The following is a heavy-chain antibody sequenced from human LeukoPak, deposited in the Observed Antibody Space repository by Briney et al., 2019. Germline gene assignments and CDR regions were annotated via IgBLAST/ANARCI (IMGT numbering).Heavy chain of an antibody. J-gene: IGHJ4*02. CDR3: TRESGAFSPFGF. D-gene: IGHD1-26*01. CDR2: VHLNGAT. Sequence: PSETLSLTCAVSGGSITTTNWWSWVRRPPGKGLEWIGEVHLNGATNYNPSLESRFSMSIDKSHNHLSLEVTSVTAADTAMYYCTRESGAFSPFGFWGQGTLVTVSS. CDR1: GGSITTTNW. V-gene: IGHV4-4*02.